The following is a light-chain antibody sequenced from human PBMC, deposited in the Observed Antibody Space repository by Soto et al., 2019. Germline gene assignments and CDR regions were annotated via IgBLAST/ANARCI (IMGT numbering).Light chain of an antibody. CDR2: GAT. J-gene: IGKJ2*01. CDR3: QESDSIPYT. V-gene: IGKV1-39*01. CDR1: QSISIY. Sequence: DIRMTQSPSSLSASVGDRVTITCRASQSISIYLNWYQVKPGKAPNLLIYGATRLNTGVPSRFSGSVSGTEFSLTISSLQPEDVASYFCQESDSIPYTFGQGNRLEIK.